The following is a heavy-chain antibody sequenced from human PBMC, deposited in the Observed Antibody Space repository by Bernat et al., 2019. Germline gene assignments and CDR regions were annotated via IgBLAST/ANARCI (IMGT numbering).Heavy chain of an antibody. J-gene: IGHJ4*02. D-gene: IGHD5-18*01. V-gene: IGHV3-53*01. CDR2: IYSGGST. CDR3: ARDSSGYSYGYYFDY. Sequence: EVQLVESGGGSIQPGGSLRLSCAASGFTVSSNYMSWVRQAPGKGLEWVSVIYSGGSTYYADSVKGRFTISRDNSKNTLYLQMNSLRAEDTAVYYCARDSSGYSYGYYFDYWGQGTLVTVSS. CDR1: GFTVSSNY.